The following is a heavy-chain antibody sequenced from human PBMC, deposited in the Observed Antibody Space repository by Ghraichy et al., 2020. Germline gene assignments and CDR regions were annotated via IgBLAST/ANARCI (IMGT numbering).Heavy chain of an antibody. CDR3: ARGRRGYSGYDLHYFDY. CDR1: GYSFKNYA. Sequence: ASVKVSCKASGYSFKNYAIYWVRQAPGQRLEWMGWINAGNGNTKYSQRFQGRVTITRDTSASTAYMELSSLRSEDTALYFCARGRRGYSGYDLHYFDYWGQGTLVTVSS. V-gene: IGHV1-3*01. CDR2: INAGNGNT. D-gene: IGHD5-12*01. J-gene: IGHJ4*02.